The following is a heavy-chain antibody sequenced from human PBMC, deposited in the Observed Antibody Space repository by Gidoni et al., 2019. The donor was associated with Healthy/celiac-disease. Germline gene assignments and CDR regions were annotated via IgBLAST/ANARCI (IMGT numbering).Heavy chain of an antibody. Sequence: QVQLVVSGGGLVKPGGSLRLSCADSGFTFSDYYISWIRQAPGKGLVLCSYISSSGSTIYYADSVKGRFTITRDNAKNSLYLQMNSLRAEDTAVYYCARDYYDSRGVDYWGQGTLVTVSS. J-gene: IGHJ4*02. CDR2: ISSSGSTI. D-gene: IGHD3-22*01. V-gene: IGHV3-11*01. CDR1: GFTFSDYY. CDR3: ARDYYDSRGVDY.